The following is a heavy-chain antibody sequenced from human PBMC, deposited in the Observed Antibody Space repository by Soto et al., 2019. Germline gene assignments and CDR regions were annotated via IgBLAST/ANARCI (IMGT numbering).Heavy chain of an antibody. J-gene: IGHJ4*02. CDR2: IYYSGST. V-gene: IGHV4-61*01. D-gene: IGHD4-17*01. CDR3: ARVRWMTTVVTFGY. CDR1: GGSVSSGSYY. Sequence: PSETLSLTCTVSGGSVSSGSYYWSWIRQPPGKGLEWIGYIYYSGSTNYNPSLKSRVTISVDTSKNQFSLKLSSVTAADTAEYYCARVRWMTTVVTFGYWGQGTLVTVSS.